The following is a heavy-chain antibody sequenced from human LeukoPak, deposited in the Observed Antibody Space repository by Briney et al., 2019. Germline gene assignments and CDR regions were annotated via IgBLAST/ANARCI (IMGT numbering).Heavy chain of an antibody. CDR2: INPNSGGT. D-gene: IGHD2-2*01. CDR1: GYTFTGYY. Sequence: ASVKFSCKASGYTFTGYYMHWVRQAPGQGLEWMGWINPNSGGTNYAQKLQGRVTMTRDTSISTAYMELSRLRSDDTAVYYCARGPIIDIVIIPAADDYYYMGVWGKGTTVTVSS. CDR3: ARGPIIDIVIIPAADDYYYMGV. V-gene: IGHV1-2*02. J-gene: IGHJ6*03.